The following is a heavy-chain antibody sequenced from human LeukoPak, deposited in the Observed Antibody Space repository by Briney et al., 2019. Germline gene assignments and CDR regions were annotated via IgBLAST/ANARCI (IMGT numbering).Heavy chain of an antibody. Sequence: TLSLTCAVSGGSISSGGYSWSWIRQPPGKGLEWIGYIYYDGSTYYNPSLKSRVTLSVDTSKNQFSLNLSSVTAANTAVYYCARERIWPSSLDPWGQGTLVTVSS. J-gene: IGHJ5*02. CDR2: IYYDGST. V-gene: IGHV4-30-4*07. CDR3: ARERIWPSSLDP. CDR1: GGSISSGGYS.